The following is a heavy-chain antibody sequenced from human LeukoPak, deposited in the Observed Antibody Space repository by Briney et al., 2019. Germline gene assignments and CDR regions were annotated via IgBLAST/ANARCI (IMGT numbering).Heavy chain of an antibody. CDR2: ISSSGST. Sequence: SETLSLTCTVSGGSISSGDYYWSWIRQPAGKGLEWIGRISSSGSTNYNPSLKSRVTISVDKSKNQFSLKLNSVTAADTAVYYCANRQHYESSGYFNDAFDIWGQGTMVTVSS. CDR3: ANRQHYESSGYFNDAFDI. D-gene: IGHD3-22*01. CDR1: GGSISSGDYY. V-gene: IGHV4-61*02. J-gene: IGHJ3*02.